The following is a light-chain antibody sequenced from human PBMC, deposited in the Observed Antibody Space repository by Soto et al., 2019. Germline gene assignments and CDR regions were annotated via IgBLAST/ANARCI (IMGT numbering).Light chain of an antibody. CDR3: QQYVFYRGT. J-gene: IGKJ1*01. Sequence: DIQMTQSPSTLSASVGDRVTITCRSSQTISGWLAWYQQKPGEAPNLLTFDASSLESGVPSRFSGSGSGTEFTLTISSLQPDDFATYYCQQYVFYRGTFGQGTKGGYK. V-gene: IGKV1-5*01. CDR1: QTISGW. CDR2: DAS.